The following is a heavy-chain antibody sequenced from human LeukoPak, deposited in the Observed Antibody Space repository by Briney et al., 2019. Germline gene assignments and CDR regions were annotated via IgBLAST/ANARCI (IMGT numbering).Heavy chain of an antibody. J-gene: IGHJ6*03. V-gene: IGHV3-48*04. Sequence: GGSLRLSCAASGFTLSSYSMNWVRQAPGKGLEWVSYISSSGSTIYYADSVKGRFTISRDNAKNSLYLQMNSLRAEDTAVYYCARDRGVRGGRYYYYYYMDVWGKGTTVTVSS. CDR1: GFTLSSYS. CDR2: ISSSGSTI. CDR3: ARDRGVRGGRYYYYYYMDV. D-gene: IGHD3-10*01.